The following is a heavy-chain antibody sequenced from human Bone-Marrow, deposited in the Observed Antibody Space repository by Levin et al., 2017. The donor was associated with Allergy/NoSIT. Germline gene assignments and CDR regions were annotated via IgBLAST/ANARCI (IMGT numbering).Heavy chain of an antibody. CDR1: SLTTSAMA. V-gene: IGHV2-5*02. CDR3: ARNTEGCGGQCYEYFQQ. D-gene: IGHD2-21*01. Sequence: SLTTSAMAVGWIRQPPGKALEWLALIYWDDDKRYNPSLKNRLTITKDTAKNQVVLSMSNVDPADTATYYCARNTEGCGGQCYEYFQQWGQGTLVTVS. CDR2: IYWDDDK. J-gene: IGHJ1*01.